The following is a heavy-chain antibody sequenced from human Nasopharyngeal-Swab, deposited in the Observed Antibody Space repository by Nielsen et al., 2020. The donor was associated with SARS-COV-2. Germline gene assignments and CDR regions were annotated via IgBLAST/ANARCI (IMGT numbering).Heavy chain of an antibody. Sequence: GESLKISCAASGFTVSGNFMTWVRQAPGKGLEWVSVIYSAGQTNYADSVKGRFTISRDNSKNTLYLQMNSLRAEDTAVYYCARDKVGIAAAGPPNWFDPWGQGTLVTVSS. CDR2: IYSAGQT. V-gene: IGHV3-53*01. J-gene: IGHJ5*02. CDR1: GFTVSGNF. D-gene: IGHD6-13*01. CDR3: ARDKVGIAAAGPPNWFDP.